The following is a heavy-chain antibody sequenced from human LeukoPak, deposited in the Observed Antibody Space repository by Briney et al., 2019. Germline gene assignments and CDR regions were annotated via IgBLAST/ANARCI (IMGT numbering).Heavy chain of an antibody. Sequence: GGSLRLSCAASGFTFSSYGMSWVRQAPGKGLEWVSSMSGSDGSTYYADSVKGRFTVSRDNAKNTLYLQMNSLRTEDTAMYYCARGGSSWDFAFDIWGQGTMVTVSS. D-gene: IGHD6-13*01. V-gene: IGHV3-23*01. CDR1: GFTFSSYG. J-gene: IGHJ3*02. CDR2: MSGSDGST. CDR3: ARGGSSWDFAFDI.